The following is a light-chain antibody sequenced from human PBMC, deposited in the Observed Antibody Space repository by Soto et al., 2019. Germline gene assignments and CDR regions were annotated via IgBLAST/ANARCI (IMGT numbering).Light chain of an antibody. CDR1: QGIRNY. V-gene: IGKV1-9*01. CDR3: QQANSFPIT. CDR2: IAS. J-gene: IGKJ5*01. Sequence: DIQLTQSPSFLSASVGDRVTITCRASQGIRNYLAWYQQKPGRAPKLLIYIASTLQSGVPSRFSGSYSGTEFTLTITSLQPEDFATYYCQQANSFPITFGQGTRLENK.